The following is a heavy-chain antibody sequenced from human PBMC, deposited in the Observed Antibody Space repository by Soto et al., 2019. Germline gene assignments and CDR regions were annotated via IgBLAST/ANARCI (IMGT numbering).Heavy chain of an antibody. J-gene: IGHJ6*02. D-gene: IGHD6-19*01. CDR2: ITSDGSST. V-gene: IGHV3-74*01. CDR3: ARDQTVACTPGYYYYAMDV. Sequence: EVQLVESGGGLVQPGGSLRLSCAASGFTFSSYWMHWVRQAPGKGLVWVSRITSDGSSTSYADSVKGRFTISRDNAKNTMYLHMNSLRAEDTAVYYCARDQTVACTPGYYYYAMDVWGQGTTVTVSS. CDR1: GFTFSSYW.